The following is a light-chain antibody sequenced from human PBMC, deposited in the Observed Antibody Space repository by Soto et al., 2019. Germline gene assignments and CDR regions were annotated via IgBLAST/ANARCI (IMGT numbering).Light chain of an antibody. V-gene: IGLV2-14*03. Sequence: QSALTQPASVSGSPGQSITISCTGTSSDVGGYNYVSWYQQHPGKAPKLMIYDVINRPSGVSNRFSGSKSSNSASLTIDGLQAEDEADYYCSSYTSSRTYVVFGGGTKLTVL. CDR1: SSDVGGYNY. J-gene: IGLJ2*01. CDR2: DVI. CDR3: SSYTSSRTYVV.